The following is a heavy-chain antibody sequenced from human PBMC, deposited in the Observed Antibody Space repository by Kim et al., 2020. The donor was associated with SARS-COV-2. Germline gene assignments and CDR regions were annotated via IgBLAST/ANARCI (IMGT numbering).Heavy chain of an antibody. CDR2: IYYSGTT. CDR3: TRDGYSGYYFDY. CDR1: GGSISNYY. Sequence: SETLSLTCAVSGGSISNYYWSWVRQPPGRGLEWIGYIYYSGTTNYNPSLKSRVTISVDTSKNQFSLKLSSVTAADTAVYYCTRDGYSGYYFDYWGQGTLVTVSS. V-gene: IGHV4-59*13. D-gene: IGHD5-12*01. J-gene: IGHJ4*02.